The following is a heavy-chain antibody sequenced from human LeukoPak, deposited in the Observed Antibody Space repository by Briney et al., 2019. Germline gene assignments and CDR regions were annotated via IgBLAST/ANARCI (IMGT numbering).Heavy chain of an antibody. D-gene: IGHD3-16*01. V-gene: IGHV4-59*08. CDR3: ARHGGTHKSDYFDY. CDR1: GDSISRYY. J-gene: IGHJ4*02. CDR2: IYYSGST. Sequence: SETLSLTCLVSGDSISRYYWNWIRQPPGKGLEWIGYIYYSGSTNYNPSLKSRVTISVDTSKNQFSLKLTSVTAADTAVYYCARHGGTHKSDYFDYWGQGTLVTVSS.